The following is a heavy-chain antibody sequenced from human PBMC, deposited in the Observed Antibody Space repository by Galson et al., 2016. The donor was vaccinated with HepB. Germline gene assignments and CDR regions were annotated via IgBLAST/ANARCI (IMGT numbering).Heavy chain of an antibody. D-gene: IGHD1-1*01. Sequence: QSGAEVKKPGESLKISCKASGYSFTDYAIQWVRQAPGQGLEWMGWMFSRDGGTKFSQNFQGRVTLTRDTSATTAYIELSSLTSGDTAVYYCVADHWTDDGPWVDPWGQGTLVTVSS. V-gene: IGHV1-3*01. CDR1: GYSFTDYA. CDR2: MFSRDGGT. CDR3: VADHWTDDGPWVDP. J-gene: IGHJ5*02.